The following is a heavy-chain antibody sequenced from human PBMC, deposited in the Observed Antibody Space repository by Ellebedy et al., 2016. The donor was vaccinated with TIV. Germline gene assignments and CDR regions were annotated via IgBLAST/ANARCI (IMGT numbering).Heavy chain of an antibody. Sequence: ASVKVSCKASGATLSSYVIIWVRQAPGQGLEWMGGITPLFGTANYARKFQGRVTITADASTSTAYIDLSRLRSEDTAVYFCALGRGRTTIGAYWGQGTLVTVSS. D-gene: IGHD5-24*01. V-gene: IGHV1-69*13. CDR1: GATLSSYV. J-gene: IGHJ4*02. CDR2: ITPLFGTA. CDR3: ALGRGRTTIGAY.